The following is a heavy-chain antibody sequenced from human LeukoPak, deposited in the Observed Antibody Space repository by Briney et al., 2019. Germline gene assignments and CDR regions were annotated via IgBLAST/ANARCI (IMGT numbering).Heavy chain of an antibody. CDR1: GGSISSYY. CDR3: AAISTSGSRRGSFDY. CDR2: IYYSGST. V-gene: IGHV4-59*08. J-gene: IGHJ4*02. D-gene: IGHD1-26*01. Sequence: SETLSLTCTVSGGSISSYYWSWIRQPPGKGLEWIGYIYYSGSTNYNPSLKSRITISVDTSKNQFSLKLSSMTAADTAVYYCAAISTSGSRRGSFDYWGQGTLVTVSS.